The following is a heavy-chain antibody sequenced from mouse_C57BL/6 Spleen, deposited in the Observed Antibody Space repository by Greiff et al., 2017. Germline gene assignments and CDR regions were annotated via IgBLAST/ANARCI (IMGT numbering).Heavy chain of an antibody. V-gene: IGHV1-59*01. Sequence: QVQLQQPGAELVRPGTSVKLSCKASGYTFTSYWMHWVKQRPGQGFEWIGVIDPSDSYTNYNQKFKGKATLTVDTSSSTAYMQLSSLTSEDSAVYYCARSDDYDPYYFDYWGQGTTLTVSS. CDR2: IDPSDSYT. D-gene: IGHD2-4*01. CDR3: ARSDDYDPYYFDY. J-gene: IGHJ2*01. CDR1: GYTFTSYW.